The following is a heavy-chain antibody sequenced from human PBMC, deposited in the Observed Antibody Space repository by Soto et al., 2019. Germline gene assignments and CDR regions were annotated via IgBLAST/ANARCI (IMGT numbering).Heavy chain of an antibody. CDR1: GFTFSSYW. Sequence: GGSLRLSCAASGFTFSSYWMSWFRQAPGKGLEWVANIKQDGSEKYYVDSVKGRFTISSDNAKNSLYLQMNSLRAEDTAVYYCARENFKYYYDSSGYYRHWYFDLWGRGTLVTVSS. CDR2: IKQDGSEK. V-gene: IGHV3-7*01. D-gene: IGHD3-22*01. CDR3: ARENFKYYYDSSGYYRHWYFDL. J-gene: IGHJ2*01.